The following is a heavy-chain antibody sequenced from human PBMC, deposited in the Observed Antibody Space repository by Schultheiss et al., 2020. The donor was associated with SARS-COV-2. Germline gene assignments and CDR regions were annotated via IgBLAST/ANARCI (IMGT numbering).Heavy chain of an antibody. J-gene: IGHJ3*02. Sequence: GGSLRLSCAASGFTFSSYEMNWVRQAPGKGLECVALISHDGSTDYYADSVKGRLTISRDNFKNTLYLQMNSLRAEDTAVYYCARIYDSSGYYSSYAFDIWGQGTMVTVSS. V-gene: IGHV3-30-3*01. CDR2: ISHDGSTD. D-gene: IGHD3-22*01. CDR1: GFTFSSYE. CDR3: ARIYDSSGYYSSYAFDI.